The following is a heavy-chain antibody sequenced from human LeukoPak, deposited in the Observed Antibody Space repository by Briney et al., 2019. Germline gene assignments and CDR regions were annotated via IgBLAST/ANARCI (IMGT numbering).Heavy chain of an antibody. Sequence: GGSLRLSCAASGFTFSSYGMHWVRQAPGKGLEWVAVISYDGSNKYYADSVKGRFTISRDNSKNTLYLQMNSLRAEDTAVYYCAKDPRNPTTHDAFGIWGQGTMVTVSS. CDR1: GFTFSSYG. CDR3: AKDPRNPTTHDAFGI. J-gene: IGHJ3*02. D-gene: IGHD4-11*01. CDR2: ISYDGSNK. V-gene: IGHV3-30*18.